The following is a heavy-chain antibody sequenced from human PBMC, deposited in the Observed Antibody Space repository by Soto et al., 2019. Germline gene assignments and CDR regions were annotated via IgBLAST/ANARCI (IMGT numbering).Heavy chain of an antibody. V-gene: IGHV3-23*01. Sequence: EVQLLESGGGLVQPGGSLRLACAASGLAFSSYAMKWVRQAPGKGLEWVSLISETSDVAYYADSVKGRFTISRDNSGNTLFLQMYSLRAEDTAVYYCARYIPGVRYYGMDVWGQGTTVTVAS. CDR3: ARYIPGVRYYGMDV. D-gene: IGHD2-2*01. CDR2: ISETSDVA. J-gene: IGHJ6*02. CDR1: GLAFSSYA.